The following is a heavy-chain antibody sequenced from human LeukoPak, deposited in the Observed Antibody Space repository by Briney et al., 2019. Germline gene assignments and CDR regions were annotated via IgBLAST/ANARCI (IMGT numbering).Heavy chain of an antibody. CDR1: GGSISSSSYY. V-gene: IGHV4-39*01. D-gene: IGHD4-17*01. J-gene: IGHJ4*02. Sequence: SETLSLTCTVSGGSISSSSYYWGWIRQPPGKGLEWIGSIYYSGSTYYNPSLKSRVTISVDTSKNQFSLKLSSVTAADTAVYYCARGHYGGFDYWGQGTLVTVSS. CDR3: ARGHYGGFDY. CDR2: IYYSGST.